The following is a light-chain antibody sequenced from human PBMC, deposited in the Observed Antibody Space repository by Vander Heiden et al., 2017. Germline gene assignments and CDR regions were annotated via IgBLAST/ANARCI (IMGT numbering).Light chain of an antibody. CDR2: GVT. CDR1: SSDVGGYNY. Sequence: QSALTQPASVSGSPGQSITISCTGTSSDVGGYNYVSWYQPHPGKAPQLIIYGVTNRPSGVSKRFSGSKSGNTASLTISGLQAEDGGYYYCCSYSSSSTQVVFGGGTKLTVL. CDR3: CSYSSSSTQVV. V-gene: IGLV2-14*01. J-gene: IGLJ2*01.